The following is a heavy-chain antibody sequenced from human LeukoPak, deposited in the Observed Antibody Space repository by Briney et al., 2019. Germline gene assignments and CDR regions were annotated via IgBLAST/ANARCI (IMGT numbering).Heavy chain of an antibody. CDR2: INPNSGGT. Sequence: ASVKVSCKASGYTFTGYYMHWVRQAPGQGLGWMGWINPNSGGTNYAQKFQGRVTMTRDTSISTAYMELSRLRSDDTAVYYCARGVYSSGWYGGWFDPWGQGTLVTVSS. CDR1: GYTFTGYY. CDR3: ARGVYSSGWYGGWFDP. J-gene: IGHJ5*02. D-gene: IGHD6-19*01. V-gene: IGHV1-2*02.